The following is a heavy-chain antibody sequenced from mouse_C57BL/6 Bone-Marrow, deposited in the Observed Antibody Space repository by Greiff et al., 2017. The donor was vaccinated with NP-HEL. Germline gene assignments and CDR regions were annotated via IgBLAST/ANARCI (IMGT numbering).Heavy chain of an antibody. CDR2: SRNKANDYTT. V-gene: IGHV7-1*01. CDR1: GFTFSDFY. CDR3: ARDALTGWYFDV. J-gene: IGHJ1*03. D-gene: IGHD4-1*01. Sequence: EVKLVESGGGLVQSGRSLRLSCATSGFTFSDFYMEWVRQAPGKGLEWIAASRNKANDYTTEYSASVKGRFIVSRDTSQSILYLQMNALRAEDTAIYYCARDALTGWYFDVWGTGTTVTVSS.